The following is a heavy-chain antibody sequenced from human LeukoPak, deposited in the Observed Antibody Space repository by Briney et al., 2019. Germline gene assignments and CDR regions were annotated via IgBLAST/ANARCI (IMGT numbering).Heavy chain of an antibody. CDR1: GFTVGSND. D-gene: IGHD3-10*01. CDR3: ARLEVRGVIGP. V-gene: IGHV3-53*01. J-gene: IGHJ5*02. Sequence: GGSLRLSCEASGFTVGSNDMNWVRQAPGKGLEWVSIIYSSGVTYYADSVKGRFTISRDNSKNTLYLQMNSAKAEDTAVYYWARLEVRGVIGPWGQGTLVTVSS. CDR2: IYSSGVT.